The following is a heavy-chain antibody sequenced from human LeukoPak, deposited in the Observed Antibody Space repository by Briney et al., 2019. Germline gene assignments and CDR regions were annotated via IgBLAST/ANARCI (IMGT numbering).Heavy chain of an antibody. Sequence: GGSLRLSCAASGFTFSRYAMHWVRQAPGKGLEWVAVISYDGSNEYYAESVRGRFTISRDNSKNTLYLQMNSLRAEDTAVYYCARDTVTTFRFRDYYHYGMNVWGQGTTVTVSS. D-gene: IGHD4-17*01. CDR3: ARDTVTTFRFRDYYHYGMNV. CDR1: GFTFSRYA. V-gene: IGHV3-30*14. CDR2: ISYDGSNE. J-gene: IGHJ6*02.